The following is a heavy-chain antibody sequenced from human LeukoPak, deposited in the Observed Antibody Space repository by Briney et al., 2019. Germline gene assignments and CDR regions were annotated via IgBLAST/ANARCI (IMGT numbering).Heavy chain of an antibody. Sequence: PSETLSLNCTVSGGSISSYYWSWIRQPPGKGLEWIGYIYYSGSTNYNPSLKSRVTISVDTSKNQFSLKLSSVTAADTAVYYCARAAAGGSGGYYYYYYMDVWGKGTTVTVSS. J-gene: IGHJ6*03. CDR3: ARAAAGGSGGYYYYYYMDV. V-gene: IGHV4-59*01. CDR2: IYYSGST. CDR1: GGSISSYY. D-gene: IGHD3-10*01.